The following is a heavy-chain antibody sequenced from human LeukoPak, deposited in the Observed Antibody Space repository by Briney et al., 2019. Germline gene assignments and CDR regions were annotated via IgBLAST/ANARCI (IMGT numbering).Heavy chain of an antibody. D-gene: IGHD3-10*01. CDR3: AREGVRFGEYPPTIDY. Sequence: GRSLRLSCAASGFTVSSNYMSWVRQAPGKGLEWVSVIYSGGSTYYADSVKGRFTISRDNSKNTLYLQMNSLRAEDTAVYYCAREGVRFGEYPPTIDYWGQGTLVTVSS. CDR2: IYSGGST. V-gene: IGHV3-53*01. J-gene: IGHJ4*02. CDR1: GFTVSSNY.